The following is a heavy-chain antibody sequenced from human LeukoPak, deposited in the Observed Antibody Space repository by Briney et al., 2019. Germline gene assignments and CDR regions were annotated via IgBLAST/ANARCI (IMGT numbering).Heavy chain of an antibody. Sequence: SGTLSLTCAVSGGSISSSNWWSWVRQPPGKGLEWIGEIYHSGSTNYNPSLKSRVTISVDTSKNQFSLKLSSVTAADTAVYYCARADPPILNCSSTSCYLYYYGMDVWGQGTTVTVSS. V-gene: IGHV4-4*02. J-gene: IGHJ6*02. CDR2: IYHSGST. CDR1: GGSISSSNW. D-gene: IGHD2-2*01. CDR3: ARADPPILNCSSTSCYLYYYGMDV.